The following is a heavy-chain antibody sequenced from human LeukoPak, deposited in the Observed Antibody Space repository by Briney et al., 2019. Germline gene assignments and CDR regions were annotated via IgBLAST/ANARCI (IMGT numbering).Heavy chain of an antibody. J-gene: IGHJ4*02. Sequence: GGSLRLSCAASGFTFSSYWMSWVRQAPGKGLGWVANIKQDGSEKYYVDSVKGRFTISRDNAKNSLYLQMNSLRAEDTAVYYCARDRGDYSFDYWGQGTLVTVSS. D-gene: IGHD4-17*01. CDR2: IKQDGSEK. CDR1: GFTFSSYW. CDR3: ARDRGDYSFDY. V-gene: IGHV3-7*01.